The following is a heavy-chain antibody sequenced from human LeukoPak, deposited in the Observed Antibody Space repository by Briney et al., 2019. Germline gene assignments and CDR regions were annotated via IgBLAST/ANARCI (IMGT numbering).Heavy chain of an antibody. J-gene: IGHJ5*02. CDR2: INPNSGGT. CDR1: GYSFTDKY. Sequence: ASVKVSCTASGYSFTDKYMHWVRQAPGQGLEWMGWINPNSGGTNYAQKFQGRVTMTTDTSMSTAYMELSRLTSDDTAVYYCARAGGRSWFDPWGQGTLVTVSS. CDR3: ARAGGRSWFDP. V-gene: IGHV1-2*02.